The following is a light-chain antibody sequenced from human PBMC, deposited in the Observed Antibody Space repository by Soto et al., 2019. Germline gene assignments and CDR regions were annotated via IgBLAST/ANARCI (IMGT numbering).Light chain of an antibody. V-gene: IGLV1-47*02. CDR1: DSNIGSNS. CDR3: AAWDDSLNGPDYV. J-gene: IGLJ1*01. Sequence: QSVLTQPPSASGTAGQVVTISCSGGDSNIGSNSVYWYQHLPRMAPKLLIYYNNQRPSGVPDRFSGSRSGTSASLAIVGLRSEDEAVYYCAAWDDSLNGPDYVFGTGTKVTVL. CDR2: YNN.